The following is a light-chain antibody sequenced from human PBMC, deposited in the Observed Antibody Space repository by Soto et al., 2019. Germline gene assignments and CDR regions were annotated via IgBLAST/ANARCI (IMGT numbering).Light chain of an antibody. CDR1: QRISSNS. CDR2: DAS. CDR3: QQRGGSPPTWT. Sequence: EIVLMQSPGTLSLSPGERATLSCRASQRISSNSLAWYQQKPGQAPRLLIYDASNRATGIPDRFSGSGSGTDFTLTISRLEPEDFAVYYCQQRGGSPPTWTFGQGTKVEIK. J-gene: IGKJ1*01. V-gene: IGKV3-20*01.